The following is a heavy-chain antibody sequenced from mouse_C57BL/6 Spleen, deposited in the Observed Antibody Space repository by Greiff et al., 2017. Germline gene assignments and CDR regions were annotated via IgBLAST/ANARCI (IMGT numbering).Heavy chain of an antibody. V-gene: IGHV1-64*01. Sequence: QVHVKQPGAELVKPGASVKLSCKASGYTFTSYWMHWVKQRPGQGLEWIGMIHPNSGSTNYNEKFKSKATLTVDKSSSTAYMQLSSLTSEDSAVYYCARGTTVVEGLYAMDYWGQGTSVTVSS. D-gene: IGHD1-1*01. CDR1: GYTFTSYW. J-gene: IGHJ4*01. CDR2: IHPNSGST. CDR3: ARGTTVVEGLYAMDY.